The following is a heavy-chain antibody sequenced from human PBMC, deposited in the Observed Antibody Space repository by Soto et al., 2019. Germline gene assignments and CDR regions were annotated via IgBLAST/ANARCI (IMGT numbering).Heavy chain of an antibody. J-gene: IGHJ4*02. V-gene: IGHV4-59*01. D-gene: IGHD3-16*01. CDR1: GDSINGYY. CDR3: ARARYYGAKNDF. CDR2: IYSSGST. Sequence: PSETLSLTCNVSGDSINGYYWSWIRQRPGKGLEWIGWIYSSGSTEYSRALRSRVSMSIDTPKSQFSLKLRSVTAADTAIYYCARARYYGAKNDFWGQGTLVTVSS.